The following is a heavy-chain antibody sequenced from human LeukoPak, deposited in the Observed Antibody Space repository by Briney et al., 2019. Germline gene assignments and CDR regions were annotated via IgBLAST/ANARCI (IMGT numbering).Heavy chain of an antibody. Sequence: PSETLSLTCTVSGGSISNYYWSWIRQPAGKGLEWIGRIYTNGSTNYNPSLKSRVTMSVDTSKNQFSLKLTSVTAADTAVYYCARGLGYYGSGSCVYNWFAPWGQGSLVTVSS. J-gene: IGHJ5*02. V-gene: IGHV4-4*07. CDR3: ARGLGYYGSGSCVYNWFAP. CDR2: IYTNGST. D-gene: IGHD3-10*01. CDR1: GGSISNYY.